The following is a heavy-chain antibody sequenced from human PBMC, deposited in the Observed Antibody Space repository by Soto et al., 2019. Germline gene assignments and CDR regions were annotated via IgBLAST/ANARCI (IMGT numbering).Heavy chain of an antibody. CDR2: IYYSGST. Sequence: SETLSLTCTVSDGSISSSSYYWGWIRQPPGKGLEWIGSIYYSGSTYYNPSLKSRVTISVDTSKNQFSLKLSSVTAADTAVYYCARQPRILTGYSGQFDYRGQGTLVTVSS. CDR3: ARQPRILTGYSGQFDY. CDR1: DGSISSSSYY. V-gene: IGHV4-39*01. J-gene: IGHJ4*02. D-gene: IGHD3-9*01.